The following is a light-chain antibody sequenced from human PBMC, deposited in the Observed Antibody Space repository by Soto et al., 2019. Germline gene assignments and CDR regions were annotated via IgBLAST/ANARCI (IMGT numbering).Light chain of an antibody. CDR2: AAS. J-gene: IGKJ1*01. V-gene: IGKV1-39*01. Sequence: DIHMTQSPSSLSASVGDRVTITCRASQNVASYLNWYQQKPGKAPKLLIFAASSLQSGVPSRFSGSRSGPDFTLTISSLQPEDFATYYCQQSYSSPPTFGQGTKVEIK. CDR3: QQSYSSPPT. CDR1: QNVASY.